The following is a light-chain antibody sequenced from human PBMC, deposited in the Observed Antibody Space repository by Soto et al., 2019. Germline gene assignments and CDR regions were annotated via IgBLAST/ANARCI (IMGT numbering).Light chain of an antibody. CDR2: DAS. Sequence: EIVLTQSPATLSLSPGERATLSCSARQSVSRYLAWYQQKPGQAPRLLIYDASHRATGIPARFSGSGSGTGFTLTLSSLEPEDFEVSYCQQRSNWPFIFTFGPGTKVDIK. J-gene: IGKJ3*01. CDR3: QQRSNWPFIFT. V-gene: IGKV3-11*01. CDR1: QSVSRY.